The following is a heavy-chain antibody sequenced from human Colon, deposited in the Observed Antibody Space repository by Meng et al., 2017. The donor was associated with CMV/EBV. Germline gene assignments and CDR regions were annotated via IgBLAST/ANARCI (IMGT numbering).Heavy chain of an antibody. J-gene: IGHJ4*02. CDR2: INPTGGST. CDR1: GYTFTAFY. Sequence: ASVKVSRKTSGYTFTAFYVFWMRQAPGQGLEGIGMINPTGGSTSFAQDFRGRVTLTRDTSTSTVYMDVSSLRSEDTAVYFCARGTVRGPADHWGQGTLVTVS. D-gene: IGHD2-2*01. CDR3: ARGTVRGPADH. V-gene: IGHV1-46*01.